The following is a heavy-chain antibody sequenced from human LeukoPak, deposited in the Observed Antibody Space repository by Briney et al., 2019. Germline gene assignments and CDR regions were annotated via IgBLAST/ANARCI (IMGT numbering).Heavy chain of an antibody. CDR2: INSDVSST. CDR3: ARGYDSSGYYYADAFDI. V-gene: IGHV3-74*01. CDR1: GFTFSRYW. Sequence: GGSLRLSCAASGFTFSRYWMHWVRQAPGEGLVWVSRINSDVSSTSYADSVKGRFTISRDNAKNTLYLQMNSLRAEDTAVYYCARGYDSSGYYYADAFDIWGQGTTVTVSS. D-gene: IGHD3-22*01. J-gene: IGHJ3*02.